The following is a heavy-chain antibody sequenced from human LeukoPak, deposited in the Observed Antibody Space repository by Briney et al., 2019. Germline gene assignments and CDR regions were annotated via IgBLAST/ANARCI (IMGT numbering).Heavy chain of an antibody. CDR3: AKELYHHGLFDWLFDY. D-gene: IGHD3-9*01. Sequence: GGSLRLSCAASGFTFSSYEMNWVRQAPGKGLEWVSYISSSGSTIYYADSVKGRFTISRDNAKNSLYLQMNSLRAEDTAVYYCAKELYHHGLFDWLFDYWGQGTLVTVSS. CDR1: GFTFSSYE. J-gene: IGHJ4*02. CDR2: ISSSGSTI. V-gene: IGHV3-48*03.